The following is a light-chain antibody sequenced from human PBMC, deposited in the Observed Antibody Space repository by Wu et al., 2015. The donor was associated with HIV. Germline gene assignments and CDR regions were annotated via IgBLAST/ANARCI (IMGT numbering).Light chain of an antibody. J-gene: IGKJ4*01. V-gene: IGKV1-9*01. CDR3: QQYNNWLT. CDR2: AAS. CDR1: QGISSY. Sequence: DIQLTQSPSFLSASVGDRVTITCRASQGISSYLAWYQQKPRKAPKLLIYAASTLQSGVPSRFSGSGSGTEFTLTISSLQPEDFAVYYCQQYNNWLTFGGGTKVEIK.